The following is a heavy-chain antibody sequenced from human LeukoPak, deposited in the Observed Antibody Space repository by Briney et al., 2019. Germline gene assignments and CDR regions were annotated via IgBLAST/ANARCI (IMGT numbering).Heavy chain of an antibody. D-gene: IGHD2-2*01. CDR3: ARGHCSSTRCYRHRFDP. J-gene: IGHJ5*02. CDR2: IYYSGST. V-gene: IGHV4-59*11. Sequence: SETLSLTCTVSGGSISSHYWSWIRQPPGMGLEWIGYIYYSGSTNYYPSLSSRVTISVDTSKNQFSLKLTSLTAPDTAGYYCARGHCSSTRCYRHRFDPWGQGTLVTVSS. CDR1: GGSISSHY.